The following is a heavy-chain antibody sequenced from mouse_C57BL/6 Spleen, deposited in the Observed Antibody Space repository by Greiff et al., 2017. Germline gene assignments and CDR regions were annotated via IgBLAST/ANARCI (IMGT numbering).Heavy chain of an antibody. J-gene: IGHJ3*01. CDR1: GYTFTDYE. CDR2: IDPETGGT. Sequence: QVQLQQSGAELVRPGASVTLSCKASGYTFTDYEMHWVKQTPVHGLEWIGAIDPETGGTAYNQKFKGKAILTADKSSSPAYMELRSLTSEDSAVYYCTSGGQLLWFAYWGQGTLVTVSA. V-gene: IGHV1-15*01. D-gene: IGHD4-1*02. CDR3: TSGGQLLWFAY.